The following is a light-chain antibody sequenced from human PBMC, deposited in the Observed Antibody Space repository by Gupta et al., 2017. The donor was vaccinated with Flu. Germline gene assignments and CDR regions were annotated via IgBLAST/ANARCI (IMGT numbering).Light chain of an antibody. CDR2: GAS. Sequence: GTLSLSPGERATLSCRASQTISSNSLAWYLKKPGQAPRLLIYGASSRATGIADRFSGSGSGTDFTLTISRLEPEDFAVYYCQQYGRSPPTFGQGTRVQIK. CDR1: QTISSNS. V-gene: IGKV3-20*01. CDR3: QQYGRSPPT. J-gene: IGKJ1*01.